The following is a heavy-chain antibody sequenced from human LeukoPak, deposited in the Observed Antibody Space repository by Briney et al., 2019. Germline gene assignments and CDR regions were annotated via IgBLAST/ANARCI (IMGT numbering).Heavy chain of an antibody. V-gene: IGHV3-23*01. CDR2: ISASGGST. D-gene: IGHD3-22*01. CDR3: ARTFPSYDSSGYYLDY. CDR1: GFTFSSSA. J-gene: IGHJ4*02. Sequence: GGSLRLSCAASGFTFSSSAMSWVRQVPGKGLEWVSGISASGGSTSYADSVRGRFTISRDNTKSSPYLQMNSLRAEDMAVYYCARTFPSYDSSGYYLDYWGQGTLVTVSS.